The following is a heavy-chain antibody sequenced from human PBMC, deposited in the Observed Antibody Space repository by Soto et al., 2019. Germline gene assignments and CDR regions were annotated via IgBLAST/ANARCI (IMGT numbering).Heavy chain of an antibody. J-gene: IGHJ4*02. CDR1: GGTFSSYA. CDR3: ARGSDYGDYTFDY. V-gene: IGHV1-69*13. Sequence: GASVKVSCKASGGTFSSYAISWVRQAPGQGLEWMGGIIPIFGTANYAQKFQGRVTITADESTSTAYMELSSLRSEDTAVYYCARGSDYGDYTFDYWGQGTLVTVSS. CDR2: IIPIFGTA. D-gene: IGHD4-17*01.